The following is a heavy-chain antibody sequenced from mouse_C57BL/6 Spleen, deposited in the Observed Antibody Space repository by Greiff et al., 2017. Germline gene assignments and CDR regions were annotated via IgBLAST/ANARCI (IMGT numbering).Heavy chain of an antibody. Sequence: QVQLQQPGAELVMPGASVKLSCKASGYTFTSYWMHWVKQRPGQGLEWIGEIDPSDSYTNYNQKFKGKSTLTVDKSSSTAYMQRSSLTSEDSAVYYCARYGIDGSSSFAYWGQGTLVTVSA. D-gene: IGHD1-1*01. CDR1: GYTFTSYW. V-gene: IGHV1-69*01. J-gene: IGHJ3*01. CDR3: ARYGIDGSSSFAY. CDR2: IDPSDSYT.